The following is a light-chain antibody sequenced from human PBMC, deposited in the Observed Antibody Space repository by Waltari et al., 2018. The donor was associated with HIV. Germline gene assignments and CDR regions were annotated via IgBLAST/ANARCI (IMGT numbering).Light chain of an antibody. CDR2: GAS. CDR1: QGIRTD. V-gene: IGKV1-17*01. Sequence: DIQMTQSPFSLSASVGDRVTITCRTSQGIRTDLGWYQQKPGKAPKRLIHGASTLQSGVPSRFSGSGFGTEFTLTISSLQPEDSATYYCLQHNSYPWTFGQGTKVEIK. J-gene: IGKJ1*01. CDR3: LQHNSYPWT.